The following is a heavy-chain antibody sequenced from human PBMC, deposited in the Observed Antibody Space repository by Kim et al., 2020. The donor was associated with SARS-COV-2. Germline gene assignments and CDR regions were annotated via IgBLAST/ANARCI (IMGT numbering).Heavy chain of an antibody. V-gene: IGHV7-4-1*02. CDR3: ARDQLVRQKAFDY. J-gene: IGHJ4*02. Sequence: YAQGCTGRFVFSLDTSVSTAYLQISSLKAEDTAVYYCARDQLVRQKAFDYWGQGTLVTVSS. D-gene: IGHD6-13*01.